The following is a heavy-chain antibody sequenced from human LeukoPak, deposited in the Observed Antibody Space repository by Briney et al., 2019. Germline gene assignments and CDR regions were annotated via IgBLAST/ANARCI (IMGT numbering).Heavy chain of an antibody. CDR3: ARDSHASGSYDF. V-gene: IGHV3-7*01. CDR2: IRQDGTQS. J-gene: IGHJ4*02. Sequence: PGGSLRLSCVASGFTFSYYWMAWVRQAPGKGLEWVANIRQDGTQSYYVDSVKGRFTISRDNAKNSLDLHMNSLRAEDTAVYYCARDSHASGSYDFWGQGTLVTVSS. D-gene: IGHD3-10*01. CDR1: GFTFSYYW.